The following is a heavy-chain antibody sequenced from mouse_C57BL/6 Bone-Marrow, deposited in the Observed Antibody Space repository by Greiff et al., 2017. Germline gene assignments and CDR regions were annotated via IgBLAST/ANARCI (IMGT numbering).Heavy chain of an antibody. CDR2: IWRGGST. CDR3: AKSCGYYFSYFDV. D-gene: IGHD2-3*01. Sequence: QVQLQQSGPGLVQPSQRLSITCTVSGFSLTSYGVHWVRQSPGKGLEWLGVIWRGGSTDYNAAFMSRLSITKDNSKSQVFFKMNSLQADDTAIYYCAKSCGYYFSYFDVWGTGTTVTVSS. J-gene: IGHJ1*03. CDR1: GFSLTSYG. V-gene: IGHV2-5*01.